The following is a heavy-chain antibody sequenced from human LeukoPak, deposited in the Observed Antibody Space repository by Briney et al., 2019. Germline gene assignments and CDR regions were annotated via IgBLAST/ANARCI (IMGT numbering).Heavy chain of an antibody. V-gene: IGHV1-69*04. CDR3: ARWGGGRQLLWNYYYGMDV. Sequence: ASVKVSCTASGGTFSSYAISWVRQAPGQGLEWMGRIIPILGIANYAQKFQGRVTITADKSTSTAYMELSSLRSEDTAVYYCARWGGGRQLLWNYYYGMDVWGQGTTVTVYS. D-gene: IGHD2-2*01. CDR2: IIPILGIA. J-gene: IGHJ6*02. CDR1: GGTFSSYA.